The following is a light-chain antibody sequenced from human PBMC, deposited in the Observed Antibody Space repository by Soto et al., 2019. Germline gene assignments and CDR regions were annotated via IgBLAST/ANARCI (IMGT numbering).Light chain of an antibody. Sequence: DSKMTRSRSSLSASVRDRVTITCRASQSISSFLTWYQQKAGKAPKLLIYAASSLQSGVPSRFSGSGSGTDFTLTISSLQPEDFASYYCQQSFSTPPTFGQGTKVDI. J-gene: IGKJ1*01. CDR2: AAS. CDR1: QSISSF. V-gene: IGKV1-39*01. CDR3: QQSFSTPPT.